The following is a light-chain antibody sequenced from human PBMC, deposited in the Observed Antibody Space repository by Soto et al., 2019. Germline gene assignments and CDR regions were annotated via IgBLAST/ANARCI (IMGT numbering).Light chain of an antibody. CDR3: QLWDTISDRYV. CDR1: RVGTES. V-gene: IGLV3-21*02. Sequence: SYALTQPPSVSGAPGQTARITCGGGRVGTESVHWYHQKPGQAPVLVVYDDSNRPSGIPERFSGSNSANTATLTITRVAAGDEADYYCQLWDTISDRYVFGTGTKVTV. J-gene: IGLJ1*01. CDR2: DDS.